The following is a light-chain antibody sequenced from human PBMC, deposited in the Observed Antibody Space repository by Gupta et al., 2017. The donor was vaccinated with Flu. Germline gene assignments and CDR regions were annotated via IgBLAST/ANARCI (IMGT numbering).Light chain of an antibody. J-gene: IGKJ4*01. V-gene: IGKV3-11*01. CDR3: QQRSNWPGT. Sequence: EIALTHSLATLSLSPGERATLSCMASQSVSSYLGWYQQKPGQAPRLLIYDASNRATGITARFSGSGSGTEFTLTISSLEPEDFAVYYCQQRSNWPGTFGGGTKVEIK. CDR2: DAS. CDR1: QSVSSY.